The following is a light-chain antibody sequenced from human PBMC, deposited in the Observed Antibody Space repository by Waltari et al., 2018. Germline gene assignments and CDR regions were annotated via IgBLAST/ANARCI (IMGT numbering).Light chain of an antibody. CDR2: WAS. V-gene: IGKV4-1*01. CDR1: QGVLKGSNNRNY. CDR3: QQYYYNPWT. Sequence: DIVVTQSPDSLAVSLGERATSSCKSTQGVLKGSNNRNYLAGYKQKPGQPPRLLFYWASTRESGVPDRFRGSGSGTDFTLTISSLQADDVAVYHCQQYYYNPWTFGQGTKVEIK. J-gene: IGKJ1*01.